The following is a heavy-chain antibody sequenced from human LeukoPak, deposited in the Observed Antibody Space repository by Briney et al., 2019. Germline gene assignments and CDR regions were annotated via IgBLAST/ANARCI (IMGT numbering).Heavy chain of an antibody. CDR2: ICSSGDP. V-gene: IGHV3-23*01. J-gene: IGHJ4*02. CDR1: GVTFSSSA. Sequence: GGSLRLSCAASGVTFSSSAMTWVRQAPGKGLEWVSAICSSGDPYYSDSVKGRFTISRDNSKDTLYLQMNSLRAEDTAVYYCARVPYGSGSYSTLDYWGQGTLVTVSS. D-gene: IGHD3-10*01. CDR3: ARVPYGSGSYSTLDY.